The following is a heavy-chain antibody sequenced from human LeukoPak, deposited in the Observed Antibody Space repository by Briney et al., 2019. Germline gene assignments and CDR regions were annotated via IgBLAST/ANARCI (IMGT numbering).Heavy chain of an antibody. CDR2: IYSGGST. V-gene: IGHV3-53*01. CDR3: ARAGRDGYNYADY. D-gene: IGHD5-24*01. CDR1: GLTVSSNY. J-gene: IGHJ4*02. Sequence: GGSLRLSCAASGLTVSSNYMSWVRQAPGKGLEWVSVIYSGGSTYYADSVKGRFTISRDNSKNTLYHQMNSLRAEDTAVYYCARAGRDGYNYADYWGQGTLVTVSS.